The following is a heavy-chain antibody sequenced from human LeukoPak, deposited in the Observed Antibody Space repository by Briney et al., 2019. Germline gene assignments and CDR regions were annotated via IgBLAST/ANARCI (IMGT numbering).Heavy chain of an antibody. CDR1: GFTFSSYG. J-gene: IGHJ6*03. V-gene: IGHV3-30*02. D-gene: IGHD3-10*01. CDR2: IRYDGSNK. Sequence: GGSLRLSCAASGFTFSSYGMHWVRQAPGKGLEWVAFIRYDGSNKYYADSVKGRFTISRDNSKNTLYLQMNSLRAEDTAVYYCAKDKVGYYGSGSRHYYYYYYMDVWGKGTTVTISS. CDR3: AKDKVGYYGSGSRHYYYYYYMDV.